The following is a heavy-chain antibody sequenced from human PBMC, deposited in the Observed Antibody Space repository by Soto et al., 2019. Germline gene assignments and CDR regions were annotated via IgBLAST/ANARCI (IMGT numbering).Heavy chain of an antibody. CDR2: MDGIGTVI. CDR1: GFTFSSYW. Sequence: EVHLVESGGGLVQPGGSLRLSCATSGFTFSSYWMHWARQAPGKGLVWLSSMDGIGTVIPHADSVKGRFTVSRDNAKNTLYLQMNRLRAEDTAVYYCVREVCGGGLYKVFDYWGQGTPVTVSS. D-gene: IGHD2-15*01. J-gene: IGHJ4*02. V-gene: IGHV3-74*01. CDR3: VREVCGGGLYKVFDY.